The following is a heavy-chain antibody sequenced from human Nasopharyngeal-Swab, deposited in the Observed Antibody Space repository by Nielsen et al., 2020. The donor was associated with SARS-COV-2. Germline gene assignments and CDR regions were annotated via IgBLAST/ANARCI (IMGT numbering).Heavy chain of an antibody. CDR3: AKDFSTGDSGCLFD. V-gene: IGHV3-33*06. J-gene: IGHJ4*02. Sequence: GESLKISCAASGFTFSNYGMHWVRQAPGKGLEWVTVIWFDGSKKYYADSVKGRFTVSRDNSKNTLYLQMSSLRAEDTAVYHCAKDFSTGDSGCLFDWGQGTLVTVSS. CDR1: GFTFSNYG. D-gene: IGHD6-19*01. CDR2: IWFDGSKK.